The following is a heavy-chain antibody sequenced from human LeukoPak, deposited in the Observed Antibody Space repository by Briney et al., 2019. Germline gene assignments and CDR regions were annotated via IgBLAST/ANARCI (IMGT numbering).Heavy chain of an antibody. CDR3: AKTYSSIWYEAFDI. D-gene: IGHD6-13*01. CDR1: GGSISSSTYY. J-gene: IGHJ3*02. V-gene: IGHV4-39*01. Sequence: SETLSLTCTVSGGSISSSTYYWGWIRQPPGKGLEWFGNIYYSGSTYYNPSLKSRVTISVETSKNQSSLKLSSVTAADTAVYYCAKTYSSIWYEAFDIWGRGKMVTVSS. CDR2: IYYSGST.